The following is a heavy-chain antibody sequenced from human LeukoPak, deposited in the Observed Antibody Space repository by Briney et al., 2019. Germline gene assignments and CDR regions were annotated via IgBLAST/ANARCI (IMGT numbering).Heavy chain of an antibody. CDR1: GFTVSSNY. J-gene: IGHJ4*02. CDR3: ARVESSSNID. Sequence: PGGSPRLSCAGSGFTVSSNYMNWVRQTPGKGLEWVSVIYSGVSTDYADSVKGRFTISRDNSKNTLYLQMNSLRAEDTAVYYCARVESSSNIDWGQGTLVTVSS. CDR2: IYSGVST. D-gene: IGHD6-13*01. V-gene: IGHV3-66*01.